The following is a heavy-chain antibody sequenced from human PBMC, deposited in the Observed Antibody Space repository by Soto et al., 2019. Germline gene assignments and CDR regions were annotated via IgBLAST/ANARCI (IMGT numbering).Heavy chain of an antibody. CDR3: AREAGNFVVVPAADDYYYYYGMDV. CDR2: IIPIFGTA. D-gene: IGHD2-2*01. Sequence: SVKVSCKASGGTFSSYAISWVRQAPGQGLEWMGGIIPIFGTANYAQKFQGRVTITADESTSTAYMELSSLRSEDTAVYYCAREAGNFVVVPAADDYYYYYGMDVWGQGTKVTVSS. J-gene: IGHJ6*02. CDR1: GGTFSSYA. V-gene: IGHV1-69*13.